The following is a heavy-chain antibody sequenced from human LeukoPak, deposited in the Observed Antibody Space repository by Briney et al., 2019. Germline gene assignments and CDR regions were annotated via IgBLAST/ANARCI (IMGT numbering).Heavy chain of an antibody. CDR2: ISSSSSYI. CDR3: ARYTSGWFDY. D-gene: IGHD6-19*01. Sequence: GGSLRLSCAASGFNFDNYNMNWVRQAQGKGLGWVSSISSSSSYIYDADSVKGRFTISRDNAKNSLYLQMNSLRAEDTAVYYCARYTSGWFDYWGQGTLVTVSS. V-gene: IGHV3-21*01. CDR1: GFNFDNYN. J-gene: IGHJ5*01.